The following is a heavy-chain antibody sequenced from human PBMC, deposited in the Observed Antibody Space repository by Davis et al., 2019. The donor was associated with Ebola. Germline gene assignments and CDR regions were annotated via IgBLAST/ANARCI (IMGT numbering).Heavy chain of an antibody. V-gene: IGHV1-58*02. CDR3: AGAYMTTVTQYYYYGMDV. D-gene: IGHD4-11*01. J-gene: IGHJ6*02. CDR2: IVVGSGNT. CDR1: GFTFTSSA. Sequence: SVKVSCKASGFTFTSSAMQWVRQARGQRLEWIGWIVVGSGNTNYAQKFQERVTITRDMSTSTAYMELSSLRSEDTAVYYCAGAYMTTVTQYYYYGMDVWGQGTTVTVSS.